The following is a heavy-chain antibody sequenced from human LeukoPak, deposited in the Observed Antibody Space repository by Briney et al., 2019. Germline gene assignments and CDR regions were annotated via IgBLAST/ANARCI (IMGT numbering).Heavy chain of an antibody. V-gene: IGHV4-34*01. CDR2: INHSGST. Sequence: SETLSLTCAVYGGSFSGYYWSWIRQPPGKGLEWIGEINHSGSTNYNPSLKSRVTISVGTSKNQFSLKLSSVTAADTAVYYCARGSVRSDAFDIWGQGTMVTVS. CDR3: ARGSVRSDAFDI. CDR1: GGSFSGYY. J-gene: IGHJ3*02.